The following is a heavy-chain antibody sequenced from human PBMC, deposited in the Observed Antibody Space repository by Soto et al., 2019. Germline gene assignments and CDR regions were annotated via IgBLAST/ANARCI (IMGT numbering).Heavy chain of an antibody. CDR1: GFTFSSYA. Sequence: PGGSLRLSCAASGFTFSSYAMTWVRQAPGKGLEWVSAISGNGDSTYYADSVKGRFSISRDNSKNTLYLQMNSLRDEDTAVYYCAKDPYDSSGYYPHYWGQANLVTVSS. J-gene: IGHJ4*02. CDR3: AKDPYDSSGYYPHY. CDR2: ISGNGDST. V-gene: IGHV3-23*01. D-gene: IGHD3-22*01.